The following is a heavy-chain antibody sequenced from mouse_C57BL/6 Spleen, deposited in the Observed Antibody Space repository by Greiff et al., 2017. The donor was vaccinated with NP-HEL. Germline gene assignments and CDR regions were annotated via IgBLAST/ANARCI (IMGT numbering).Heavy chain of an antibody. D-gene: IGHD1-1*01. Sequence: VQLQQSGAELVKPGASVKISCKASGYAFSSYWMNWVKQRPGKGLEWIGQIYPGDGDTNYNQKFKGKATLTVDKSSSTAYMQLSSLTSEDSAVYYCAIRGPVAYWGQGTLVTVSA. V-gene: IGHV1-80*01. CDR2: IYPGDGDT. CDR1: GYAFSSYW. J-gene: IGHJ3*01. CDR3: AIRGPVAY.